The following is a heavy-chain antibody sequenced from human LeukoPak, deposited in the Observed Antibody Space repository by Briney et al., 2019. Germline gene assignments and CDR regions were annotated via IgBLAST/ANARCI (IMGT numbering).Heavy chain of an antibody. CDR2: ISGSGGST. J-gene: IGHJ4*02. CDR1: GFTFSSYA. CDR3: AKDLMNRRPTHTMVRETNDY. V-gene: IGHV3-23*01. Sequence: QTGGSLRLSCAASGFTFSSYAMSWVRQAPGKGLEWVSAISGSGGSTYYADSVKGRFTISRDNSKNTLYLQMNSLRAEDTAVYYCAKDLMNRRPTHTMVRETNDYWGQGTLVTVSS. D-gene: IGHD3-10*01.